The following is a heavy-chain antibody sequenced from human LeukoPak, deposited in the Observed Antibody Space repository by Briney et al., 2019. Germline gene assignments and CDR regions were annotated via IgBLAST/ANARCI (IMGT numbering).Heavy chain of an antibody. CDR3: ARGTLLWTIPTNYYMDV. Sequence: SETLSLTCTVSGGSISSHYWSWIWQPPGKGLEWIGYIYYSGSTNYNPSLKSRVTISVDTSKNQFSLKLSSVTAADTAVYYCARGTLLWTIPTNYYMDVWGKGTTVTVSS. CDR2: IYYSGST. J-gene: IGHJ6*03. D-gene: IGHD3-10*01. V-gene: IGHV4-59*11. CDR1: GGSISSHY.